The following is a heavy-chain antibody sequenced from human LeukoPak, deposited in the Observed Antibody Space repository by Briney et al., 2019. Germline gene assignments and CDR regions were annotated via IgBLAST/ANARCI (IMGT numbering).Heavy chain of an antibody. V-gene: IGHV3-23*01. CDR1: GFTFSNYA. CDR2: ISGSGGST. J-gene: IGHJ4*02. CDR3: AGVGYSYGRFFDY. Sequence: GGSLRLSCAASGFTFSNYAMSWVRQAPGKGLEWVSAISGSGGSTYYADSVKGRFTISRDNSKNTLYLQMNSLRAEDTAVYYCAGVGYSYGRFFDYWGQGTLVTVSS. D-gene: IGHD5-18*01.